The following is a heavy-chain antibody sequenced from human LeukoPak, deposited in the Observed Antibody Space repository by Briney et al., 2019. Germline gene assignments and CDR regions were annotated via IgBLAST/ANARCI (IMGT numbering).Heavy chain of an antibody. D-gene: IGHD3-22*01. CDR2: ISGSGGST. Sequence: GGSLRLSCAASGFTFSSYALSWVRQAPGKGLEWVSAISGSGGSTYYADSIKGRFTISRDNSKNTLYLQMNSLRAEDTAVYYCAKEQDSSGFYSDYWGQGTLVTVSS. CDR3: AKEQDSSGFYSDY. V-gene: IGHV3-23*01. CDR1: GFTFSSYA. J-gene: IGHJ4*02.